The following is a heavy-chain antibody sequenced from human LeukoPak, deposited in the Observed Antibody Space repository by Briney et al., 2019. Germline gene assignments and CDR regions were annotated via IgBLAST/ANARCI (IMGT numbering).Heavy chain of an antibody. V-gene: IGHV1-2*02. CDR2: INPNSGGT. D-gene: IGHD5-12*01. Sequence: ASVKVSCKASGYTFTGYYMQWVRQAPGQGLEWMGWINPNSGGTNYAQKFQGRVTMTRDTSISTAYMELSRLRSDDTAVYYCARDLPKTGYVGALDIWGQGTMVTVSA. CDR3: ARDLPKTGYVGALDI. J-gene: IGHJ3*02. CDR1: GYTFTGYY.